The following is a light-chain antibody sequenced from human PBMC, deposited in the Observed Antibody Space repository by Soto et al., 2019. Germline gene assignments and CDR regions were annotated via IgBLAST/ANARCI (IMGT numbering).Light chain of an antibody. J-gene: IGKJ2*01. CDR2: DAS. CDR3: QQYNSATT. CDR1: QSISSW. Sequence: DLQMTQSPSTLSASVGDRVTITCRASQSISSWLAWYQQKPGKAPKLLIYDASSWESGVPSRFTGSGSGTEFTHTISSLQPDDFATDYCQQYNSATTFGQGTKLEIK. V-gene: IGKV1-5*01.